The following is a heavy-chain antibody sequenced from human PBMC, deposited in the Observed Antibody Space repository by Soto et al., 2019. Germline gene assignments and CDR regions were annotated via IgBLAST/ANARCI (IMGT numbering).Heavy chain of an antibody. CDR3: ARGMAYSSRSWFDP. D-gene: IGHD6-13*01. V-gene: IGHV4-34*01. J-gene: IGHJ5*02. CDR2: INHSGST. Sequence: SETLSLTCAVYGGSFSGYYWSWIRQPPGKGLEWIGEINHSGSTNYNPSLKSRVTISVDTSKNQFSLKLSSVTAADTAVYYCARGMAYSSRSWFDPWGQGTLVTVPQ. CDR1: GGSFSGYY.